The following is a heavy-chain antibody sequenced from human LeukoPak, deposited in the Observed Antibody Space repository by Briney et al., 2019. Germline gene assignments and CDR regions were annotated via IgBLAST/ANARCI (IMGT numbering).Heavy chain of an antibody. CDR3: AQAWRWLQLNY. J-gene: IGHJ4*02. CDR1: GFTFSSYA. Sequence: PGGSLRLSCSASGFTFSSYAMHWVRQAPGKGLEYVSAISSNGGSTYYADSVKGRFTISRDNSMNTLYLQMNSLRDEDTAVYYCAQAWRWLQLNYWGQGTLVTVSS. V-gene: IGHV3-64*04. CDR2: ISSNGGST. D-gene: IGHD5-24*01.